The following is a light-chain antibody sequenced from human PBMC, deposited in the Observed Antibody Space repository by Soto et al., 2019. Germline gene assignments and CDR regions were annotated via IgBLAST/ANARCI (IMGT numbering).Light chain of an antibody. V-gene: IGKV3-11*01. J-gene: IGKJ5*01. CDR2: DAS. CDR1: QSVRTY. Sequence: IVLTPYPVTLSLSPGESATLSCRASQSVRTYLAWYQVKPGQAPRLLIYDASNRATGIPARFSGSGSGTDFTLTISSLAREDFAVYYCQQRSSWPNTFGQGTRLEIK. CDR3: QQRSSWPNT.